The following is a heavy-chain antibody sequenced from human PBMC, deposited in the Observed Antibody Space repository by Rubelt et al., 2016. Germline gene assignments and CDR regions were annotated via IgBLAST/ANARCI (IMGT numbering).Heavy chain of an antibody. D-gene: IGHD6-13*01. V-gene: IGHV1-69*01. J-gene: IGHJ3*02. CDR3: ARGGAAAADDNDAFDI. CDR2: IIPIFGTA. Sequence: QVQLVQSGAEVKKPGSSVKVSCKASGGTFSSYAISWVRQAPGQGLEWMGGIIPIFGTANYAQKFQGRVTITADESTSTAYMELSSLRAEDTALYYCARGGAAAADDNDAFDIWGQGTMVTVSS. CDR1: GGTFSSYA.